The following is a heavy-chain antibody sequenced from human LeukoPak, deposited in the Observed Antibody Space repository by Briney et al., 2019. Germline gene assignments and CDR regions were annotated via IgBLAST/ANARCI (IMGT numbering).Heavy chain of an antibody. CDR2: ISYDGSNK. J-gene: IGHJ4*02. CDR1: GFTFSSYG. Sequence: PGGSLRLSCAASGFTFSSYGMHWVRQAPGKGLEWVAVISYDGSNKYYVDSVEGRFTISRDNSKNTLFLQMNSLRAEDTAVYYCAKKYYYDSGSPFDYWGQGTLVTVSS. D-gene: IGHD3-10*01. CDR3: AKKYYYDSGSPFDY. V-gene: IGHV3-30*18.